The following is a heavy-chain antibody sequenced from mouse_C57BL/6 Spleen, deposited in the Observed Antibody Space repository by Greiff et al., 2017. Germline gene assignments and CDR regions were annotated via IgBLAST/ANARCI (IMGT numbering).Heavy chain of an antibody. Sequence: EVMLVESGGGLVQPGGSLKLSCAASGFTFSDYGMAWVRQAPRKGPAWVAFISNLAYSIYYADTVTGRFTISGENAKNTLYLEMSSLRSEDTAMYYCARGEDYEGFAYWGQGTLVTVSA. CDR2: ISNLAYSI. D-gene: IGHD2-4*01. J-gene: IGHJ3*01. CDR3: ARGEDYEGFAY. V-gene: IGHV5-15*01. CDR1: GFTFSDYG.